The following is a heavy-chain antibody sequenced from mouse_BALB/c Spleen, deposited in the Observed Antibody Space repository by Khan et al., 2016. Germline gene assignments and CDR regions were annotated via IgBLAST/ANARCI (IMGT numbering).Heavy chain of an antibody. V-gene: IGHV4-1*02. D-gene: IGHD1-1*01. J-gene: IGHJ2*01. Sequence: EVQLVESGGGLVQPGGSLKLSCAASGFDFSRYWMNWVRQAPGKGLEWIGEINPDSSTINYTPSLKDKFIISRTNAKNTLYRQRRKLRSEDTALYYCARLYYYGCVDYWGQGTTLTVSS. CDR2: INPDSSTI. CDR3: ARLYYYGCVDY. CDR1: GFDFSRYW.